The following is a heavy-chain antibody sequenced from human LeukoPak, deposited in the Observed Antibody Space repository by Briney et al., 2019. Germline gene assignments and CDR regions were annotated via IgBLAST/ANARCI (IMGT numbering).Heavy chain of an antibody. CDR1: GFTFSKNG. D-gene: IGHD1-26*01. J-gene: IGHJ4*02. V-gene: IGHV3-23*01. CDR3: TKGDGGYYPIYN. CDR2: VNDNGANT. Sequence: PGASLRLFCAASGFTFSKNGMSWVRQAPGKGLEWVSTVNDNGANTHYAASVKGRFTISRDNSRNTLLLEMNSLRADDTALYYCTKGDGGYYPIYNWGQGTLVIVSS.